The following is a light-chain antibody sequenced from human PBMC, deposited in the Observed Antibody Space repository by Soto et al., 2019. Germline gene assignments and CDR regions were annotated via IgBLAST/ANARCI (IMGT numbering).Light chain of an antibody. J-gene: IGKJ4*01. CDR3: QQYGSSPLT. CDR2: GAS. V-gene: IGKV3-20*01. Sequence: EIMLTQSPATLSLSPGERATLSCRASQSVSSSYLGWYQQKPGQAPRLLIYGASSRATGIPDRFSGSGSGTDFTLTISRLEPEDFAVYYCQQYGSSPLTFGGGTKVDIK. CDR1: QSVSSSY.